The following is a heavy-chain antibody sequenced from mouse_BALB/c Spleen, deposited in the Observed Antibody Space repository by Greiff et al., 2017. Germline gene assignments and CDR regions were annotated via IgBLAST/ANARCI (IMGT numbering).Heavy chain of an antibody. J-gene: IGHJ2*01. CDR1: GYTFTSYW. Sequence: QVHVKQSGAELARPGASVKLSCKASGYTFTSYWMQWVKQRPGQGLEWIGAIYPGDGDTRYTQKFKGKATLTADKSSSTAYMQLSSLASEDSAVYYCARDYDVFDYWGQGTTLTVSS. CDR3: ARDYDVFDY. D-gene: IGHD2-4*01. CDR2: IYPGDGDT. V-gene: IGHV1-87*01.